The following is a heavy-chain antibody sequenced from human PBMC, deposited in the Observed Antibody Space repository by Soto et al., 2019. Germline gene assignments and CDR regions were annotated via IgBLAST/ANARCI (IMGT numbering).Heavy chain of an antibody. CDR1: GAPITSYF. D-gene: IGHD3-10*01. CDR2: VFPGGPT. CDR3: ARTISGFIYGSCQFYFDY. J-gene: IGHJ4*02. Sequence: SETLSLTCTVSGAPITSYFWTWLRQPAGKRLEWIRHVFPGGPTSHNSSLQSRVSMSIDTSKNQFSLTLTSGSAADTAVHYCARTISGFIYGSCQFYFDYWGQGTVVTVSS. V-gene: IGHV4-4*07.